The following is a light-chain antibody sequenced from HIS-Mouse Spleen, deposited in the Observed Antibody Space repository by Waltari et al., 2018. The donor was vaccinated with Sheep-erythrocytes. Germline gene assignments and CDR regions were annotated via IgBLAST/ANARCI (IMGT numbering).Light chain of an antibody. CDR1: SRDVGSCNL. CDR2: EGS. CDR3: CSYAGSSTPWV. V-gene: IGLV2-23*01. J-gene: IGLJ3*02. Sequence: QSALTQPASVSGSPGQSITISCTGTSRDVGSCNLVLRYHQHPGKAPKPMIYEGSKRPSGVSNRFSGSKSGNTASLTISGLQAEDEADYYCCSYAGSSTPWVFGGGTKLTVL.